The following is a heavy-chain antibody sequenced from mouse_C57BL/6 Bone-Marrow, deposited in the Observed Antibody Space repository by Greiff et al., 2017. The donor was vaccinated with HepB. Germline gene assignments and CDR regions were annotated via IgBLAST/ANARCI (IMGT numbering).Heavy chain of an antibody. Sequence: EVKLMESGGGLVQPGESLKLSCESNEYEFPSHDMSWVRKTPEKRLELVAAINSDGGSTYYPDTMERRFIISRDNTKKTLYLQMSSLRSEDTALYYCARLREIVTYSYWYFDVWGTGTTVTVSS. D-gene: IGHD5-1*01. CDR2: INSDGGST. J-gene: IGHJ1*03. V-gene: IGHV5-2*01. CDR3: ARLREIVTYSYWYFDV. CDR1: EYEFPSHD.